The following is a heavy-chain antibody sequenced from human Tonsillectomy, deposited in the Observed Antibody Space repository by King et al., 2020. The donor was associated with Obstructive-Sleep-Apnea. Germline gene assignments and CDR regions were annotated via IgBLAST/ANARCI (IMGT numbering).Heavy chain of an antibody. Sequence: VQLVESGGGLVQSGRSLRLSCAASGFTFDDYAMQWVRQAPGKGLEWVSGISWNSGSIGYGDSVKGRFTISRDNAKNSLYLQMNSLRAEDTALYYCAKGPVSGFGELHYVMDVWGQGTTVTVS. CDR2: ISWNSGSI. D-gene: IGHD3-10*01. V-gene: IGHV3-9*01. J-gene: IGHJ6*02. CDR1: GFTFDDYA. CDR3: AKGPVSGFGELHYVMDV.